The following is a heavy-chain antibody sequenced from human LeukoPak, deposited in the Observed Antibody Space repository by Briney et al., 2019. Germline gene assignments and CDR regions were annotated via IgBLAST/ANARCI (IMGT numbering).Heavy chain of an antibody. D-gene: IGHD4-11*01. V-gene: IGHV3-33*06. CDR1: GFTFSHYG. Sequence: GGSLRLSCAASGFTFSHYGMHWVRQTPGAGLEWVAVIWSDGSDKYYAKSVKGRFTISRDNSKNSLFLQMNSLRDEDTAVYYCAKDAQRGFDYSNSLQNWGQGILVTVSS. CDR3: AKDAQRGFDYSNSLQN. CDR2: IWSDGSDK. J-gene: IGHJ1*01.